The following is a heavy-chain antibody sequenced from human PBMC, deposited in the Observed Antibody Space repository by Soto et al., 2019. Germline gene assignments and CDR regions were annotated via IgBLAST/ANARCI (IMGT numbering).Heavy chain of an antibody. CDR2: ISGSGGST. V-gene: IGHV3-23*01. D-gene: IGHD6-13*01. J-gene: IGHJ4*02. CDR3: AKGLIAADGTLH. Sequence: PGGSLTRSSAAAGFTFSSYAMSWVRQAPGKGLEWVSAISGSGGSTYYADSVKGRFTISRDNSKNTLYLQMNSLRAEDTAVYYCAKGLIAADGTLHWGQGTLVTVPS. CDR1: GFTFSSYA.